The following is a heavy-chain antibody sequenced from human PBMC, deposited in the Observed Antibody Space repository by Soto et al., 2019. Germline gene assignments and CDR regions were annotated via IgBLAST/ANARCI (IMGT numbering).Heavy chain of an antibody. CDR1: GDSMSSYY. CDR2: VYSSGGT. D-gene: IGHD3-3*01. CDR3: ARGQRFSDWFDP. J-gene: IGHJ5*02. Sequence: SETLSLTCTVSGDSMSSYYWTWIRQPAGKGLEWIGRVYSSGGTHYNPSLKSRVTISLDTSKNQFSLRLLSVTDAGTAVYYCARGQRFSDWFDPWGQGTLVTVSS. V-gene: IGHV4-4*07.